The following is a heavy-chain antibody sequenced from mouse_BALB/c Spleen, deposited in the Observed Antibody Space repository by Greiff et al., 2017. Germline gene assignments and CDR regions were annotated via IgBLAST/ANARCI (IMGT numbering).Heavy chain of an antibody. CDR2: IWWDDDK. Sequence: QVTLKVCGPGILQPSQTLSLTCSFSGFSLSTSGMGVGWIRQPSGKGLEWLAHIWWDDDKRYNPALKSRLTISKDTSSNQVFLKIASVDTADTATYYCARTYRYDAMDYWGQGTSVTVSS. CDR1: GFSLSTSGMG. J-gene: IGHJ4*01. CDR3: ARTYRYDAMDY. D-gene: IGHD2-14*01. V-gene: IGHV8-8*01.